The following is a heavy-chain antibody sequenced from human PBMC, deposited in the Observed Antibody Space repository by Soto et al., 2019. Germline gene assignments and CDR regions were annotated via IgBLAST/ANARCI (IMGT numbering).Heavy chain of an antibody. CDR3: ARLRIATNNYKWFVP. D-gene: IGHD2-21*01. J-gene: IGHJ5*02. Sequence: SETLSLTCSVSGAALNSGNYYCSWIRQVPGKGLEWIGHIYVTVAVDYNPSLRDRITISQDTSERQFSLNLRLVTAAHTAVYYCARLRIATNNYKWFVPLAPGTLVTVSS. CDR1: GAALNSGNYY. CDR2: IYVTVAV. V-gene: IGHV4-31*03.